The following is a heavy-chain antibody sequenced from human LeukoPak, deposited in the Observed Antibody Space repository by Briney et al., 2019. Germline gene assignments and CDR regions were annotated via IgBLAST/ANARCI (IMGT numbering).Heavy chain of an antibody. CDR3: ARYSSSWYSNY. CDR1: GGSISSSSYS. J-gene: IGHJ4*02. D-gene: IGHD6-13*01. CDR2: IYYSGST. V-gene: IGHV4-39*01. Sequence: SETLSLTCTVSGGSISSSSYSWGWIRQPPGKGLEWIGSIYYSGSTYYNPSLKSRVTISVDTSKNQFSLKLSSVTAADTAVYYCARYSSSWYSNYWGQGTLVTVSS.